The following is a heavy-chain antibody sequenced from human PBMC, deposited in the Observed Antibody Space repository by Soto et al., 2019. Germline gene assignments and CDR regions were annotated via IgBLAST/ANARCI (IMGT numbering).Heavy chain of an antibody. CDR3: ARGPREIAARPEDY. CDR1: GYTFTSYD. Sequence: QVQLVQSGAEVKKPGASVKVSCKASGYTFTSYDINWVRQATGQGLEWMGWMNPNSGNTGYAQKFQGRVTITRNTSISTDYMELSSLRSEYTVVYYCARGPREIAARPEDYWGHGTLVTVSS. J-gene: IGHJ4*01. D-gene: IGHD6-6*01. V-gene: IGHV1-8*01. CDR2: MNPNSGNT.